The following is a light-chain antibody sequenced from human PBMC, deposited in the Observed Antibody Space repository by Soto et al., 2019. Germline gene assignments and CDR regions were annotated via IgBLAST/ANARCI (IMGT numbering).Light chain of an antibody. CDR2: ENN. V-gene: IGLV1-51*02. CDR1: TSNIGSNY. J-gene: IGLJ3*02. CDR3: GAWDSSLRAWV. Sequence: QSVLTQPPSVSAAPGQKVTISCSGSTSNIGSNYVSWYQQLPGTAPNLLMCENNDRPSGIPDRFSGSKSGTSSTLGITGLQTGDEADYYCGAWDSSLRAWVFGGGTKLTVL.